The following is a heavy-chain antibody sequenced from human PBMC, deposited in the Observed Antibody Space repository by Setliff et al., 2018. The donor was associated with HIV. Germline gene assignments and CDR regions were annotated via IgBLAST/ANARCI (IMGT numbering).Heavy chain of an antibody. CDR1: GYTFTSYG. J-gene: IGHJ6*03. CDR2: ISAYNGNT. D-gene: IGHD3-10*01. V-gene: IGHV1-18*01. Sequence: VKVSCKASGYTFTSYGISWVRQAPGQGLEWMGWISAYNGNTNYAQKLQGRVTVTTDTSTTTAYMELRSLRSDDTAVYYCATLAGDYYYSGRGYYFMDAWGKGTTVTVSS. CDR3: ATLAGDYYYSGRGYYFMDA.